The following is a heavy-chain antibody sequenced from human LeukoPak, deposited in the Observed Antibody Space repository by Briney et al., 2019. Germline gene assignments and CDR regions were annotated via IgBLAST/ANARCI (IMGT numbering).Heavy chain of an antibody. CDR2: ISWDGGST. CDR1: GFTFDDYT. V-gene: IGHV3-43*01. J-gene: IGHJ4*02. Sequence: GGSLRLSCAASGFTFDDYTMHWVRQAPGKGLEWVSLISWDGGSTYYADSVKGRFTISRDNSKNSLYLQMNSLRAEDTAVYYCARDNSEMATPLYYFDYWGQGTLVTVSS. D-gene: IGHD5-24*01. CDR3: ARDNSEMATPLYYFDY.